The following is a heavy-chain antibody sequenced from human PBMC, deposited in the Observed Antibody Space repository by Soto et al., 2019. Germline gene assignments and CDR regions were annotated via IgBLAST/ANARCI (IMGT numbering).Heavy chain of an antibody. CDR1: GYTFTGYY. D-gene: IGHD1-26*01. Sequence: ASVKVSCKASGYTFTGYYMHWVRQAPGQGLEWMGWINPNSGGTNYAQKFQGWVTMTRDTSISTAYMELSRLRSDDTAVYYCARVTFYSGSHYGMDVWGQGTTVTVS. V-gene: IGHV1-2*04. CDR3: ARVTFYSGSHYGMDV. CDR2: INPNSGGT. J-gene: IGHJ6*02.